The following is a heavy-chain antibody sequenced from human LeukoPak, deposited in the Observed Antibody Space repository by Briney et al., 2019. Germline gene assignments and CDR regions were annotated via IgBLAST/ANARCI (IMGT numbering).Heavy chain of an antibody. D-gene: IGHD6-19*01. Sequence: SETLSLTCTVSGVSINSYYWSWIRQPPGKGLEWIGYISYTGSTNYNPSLESRVTISVDASHNHFSLKLSSVTPADTAIYYCAREGGWHFDYWGQGTLVTVSS. V-gene: IGHV4-59*01. J-gene: IGHJ4*02. CDR1: GVSINSYY. CDR2: ISYTGST. CDR3: AREGGWHFDY.